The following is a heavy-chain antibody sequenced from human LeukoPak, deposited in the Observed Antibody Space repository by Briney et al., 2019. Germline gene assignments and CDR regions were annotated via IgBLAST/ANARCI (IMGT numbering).Heavy chain of an antibody. Sequence: SETLSLTCAVYGGSFSGYYWSWIRQPPGKGLEWIGEINHSGSTNYNPSLKSRVTISVDTSKNQFSLKLSSVTAADTAVYYCAGRIERLWFIDYWGQGTLVTVSS. J-gene: IGHJ4*02. V-gene: IGHV4-34*01. CDR1: GGSFSGYY. CDR2: INHSGST. D-gene: IGHD5-18*01. CDR3: AGRIERLWFIDY.